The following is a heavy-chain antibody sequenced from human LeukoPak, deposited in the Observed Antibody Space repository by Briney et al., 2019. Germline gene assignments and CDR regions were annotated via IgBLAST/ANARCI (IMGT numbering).Heavy chain of an antibody. D-gene: IGHD3-10*01. CDR1: GGSIRGYF. CDR2: TYSSGST. J-gene: IGHJ4*02. V-gene: IGHV4-59*08. CDR3: ARHYDSGSYPLDF. Sequence: SETLSLTCTVSGGSIRGYFWSWIRQPPGKGLEWIGHTYSSGSTTYTPSLQGRVTISLDTSKNQFSLKLSSVTAADTAVYYCARHYDSGSYPLDFWGQGTLVTVSS.